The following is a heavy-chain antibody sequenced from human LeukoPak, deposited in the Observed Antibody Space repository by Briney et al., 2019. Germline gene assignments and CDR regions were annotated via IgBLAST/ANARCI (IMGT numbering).Heavy chain of an antibody. Sequence: XYWSWIRQPPGXGLEWIGYIYYSGSTNYNPSLKSRVTISVDTSKNQFSLKLSSVTAADTAVYYCARQGYSYGYSDYWGQGTLVTVSS. CDR1: XY. CDR3: ARQGYSYGYSDY. CDR2: IYYSGST. V-gene: IGHV4-59*08. D-gene: IGHD5-18*01. J-gene: IGHJ4*02.